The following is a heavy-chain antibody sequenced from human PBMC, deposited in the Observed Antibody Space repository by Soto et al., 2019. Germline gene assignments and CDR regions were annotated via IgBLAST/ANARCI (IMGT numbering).Heavy chain of an antibody. V-gene: IGHV3-33*01. J-gene: IGHJ4*02. D-gene: IGHD3-10*01. CDR3: ARDLGYGSGSLDY. CDR1: GFTFSSYD. Sequence: HVQLMESGGGVVQPGRSLRLSCAASGFTFSSYDMHWVRQATGKRLEWVAVIWYDGSNKYYADSVKGRFTISRDNSKNTLYLQMNSLRSEDTAVYYCARDLGYGSGSLDYWGQGTLVTVSS. CDR2: IWYDGSNK.